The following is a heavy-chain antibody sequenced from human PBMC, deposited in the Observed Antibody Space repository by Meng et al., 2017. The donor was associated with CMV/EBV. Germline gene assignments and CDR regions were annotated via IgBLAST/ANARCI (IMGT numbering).Heavy chain of an antibody. V-gene: IGHV3-23*01. Sequence: GSLRLSCAASGFTFSSYAMSWVRQAPGKGLEWVSAISGSGGSTYYADSVKGRFTISRDNSKNTLYLQMNSLRAEDTAVYYCARDGGYCTNGVCYPDYWGQGTLVTVSS. CDR1: GFTFSSYA. D-gene: IGHD2-8*01. CDR2: ISGSGGST. CDR3: ARDGGYCTNGVCYPDY. J-gene: IGHJ4*02.